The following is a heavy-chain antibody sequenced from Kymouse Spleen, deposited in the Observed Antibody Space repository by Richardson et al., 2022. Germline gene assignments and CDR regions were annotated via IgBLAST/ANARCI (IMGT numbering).Heavy chain of an antibody. CDR1: GFTFSSYG. D-gene: IGHD6-19*01. CDR2: ISYDGSNK. CDR3: AKDGGSGWYWYFDL. J-gene: IGHJ2*01. Sequence: QVQLVESGGGVVQPGRSLRLSCAASGFTFSSYGMHWVRQAPGKGLEWVAVISYDGSNKYYADSVKGRFTISRDNSKNTLYLQMNSLRAEDTAVYYCAKDGGSGWYWYFDLWGRGTLVTVSS. V-gene: IGHV3-30*18.